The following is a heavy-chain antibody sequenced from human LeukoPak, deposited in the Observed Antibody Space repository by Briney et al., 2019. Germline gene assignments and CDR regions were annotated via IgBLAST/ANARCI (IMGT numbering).Heavy chain of an antibody. CDR2: IWYDGSNK. Sequence: PGGSLRLSCAASGFTFSSYGMHWVRQAPGKGLEWVAVIWYDGSNKYYADSVKGRFTISRDSSKNTLYLQMDSLRAEDTAVYYCARDRDYYGSGSSNFDYWGQGALVTVSS. CDR3: ARDRDYYGSGSSNFDY. V-gene: IGHV3-33*08. J-gene: IGHJ4*02. D-gene: IGHD3-10*01. CDR1: GFTFSSYG.